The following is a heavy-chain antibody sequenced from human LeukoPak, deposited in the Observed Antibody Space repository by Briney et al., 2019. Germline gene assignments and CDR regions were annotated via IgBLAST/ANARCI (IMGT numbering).Heavy chain of an antibody. V-gene: IGHV4-59*01. CDR3: ASSYSSSWNWFDP. J-gene: IGHJ5*02. CDR1: GGSFSGYY. Sequence: PSETLSLTCAVYGGSFSGYYWSWIRQPPGKGLEWIGYIYYSGYTNYNPSLKSRVTISVDTSKNQFSLKLSSVTAADTAVYYCASSYSSSWNWFDPWGQGTLVTVSS. CDR2: IYYSGYT. D-gene: IGHD6-13*01.